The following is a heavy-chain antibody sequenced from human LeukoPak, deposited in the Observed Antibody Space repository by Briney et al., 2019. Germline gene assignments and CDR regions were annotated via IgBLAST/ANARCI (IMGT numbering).Heavy chain of an antibody. V-gene: IGHV3-43*02. Sequence: GGSLRLSCSASGFTLDDYALHWGRQAPGKGLEWVSLISGDGGSTYYADSVKGRFTISRDNSKNSLYLQMNSLRTEDTALYYCAKDIAAAGYYFDYWGQGTLVTVSS. D-gene: IGHD6-13*01. CDR3: AKDIAAAGYYFDY. CDR2: ISGDGGST. J-gene: IGHJ4*02. CDR1: GFTLDDYA.